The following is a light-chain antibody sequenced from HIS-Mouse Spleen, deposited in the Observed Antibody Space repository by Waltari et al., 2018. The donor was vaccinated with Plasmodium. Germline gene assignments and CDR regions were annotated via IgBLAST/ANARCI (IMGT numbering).Light chain of an antibody. CDR3: QSADSSGTYRV. CDR1: AFPKQS. V-gene: IGLV3-25*03. CDR2: KDS. J-gene: IGLJ3*02. Sequence: SYELTQPPSVSVSPGQTARIPCSGDAFPKQSASWYQQKPGQAPVLVIYKDSERPSGIPERFSGSSSGTTVTLTISGVQAEDEADYYCQSADSSGTYRVFGGGTKLTVL.